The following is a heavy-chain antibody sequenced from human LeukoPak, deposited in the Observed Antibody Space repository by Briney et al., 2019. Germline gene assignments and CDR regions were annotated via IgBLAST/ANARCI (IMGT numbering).Heavy chain of an antibody. CDR1: GGTFSSYA. Sequence: SVKVSCKASGGTFSSYAISWVRQAPGQGLEWMGGIIPIFGTANYAQKFQGRVTMTEDTSTDTAYMELSSLRSEDTAVYYCATVNGYCSGGSCYSRAFDIWGQGTMVTVSS. V-gene: IGHV1-69*06. J-gene: IGHJ3*02. D-gene: IGHD2-15*01. CDR2: IIPIFGTA. CDR3: ATVNGYCSGGSCYSRAFDI.